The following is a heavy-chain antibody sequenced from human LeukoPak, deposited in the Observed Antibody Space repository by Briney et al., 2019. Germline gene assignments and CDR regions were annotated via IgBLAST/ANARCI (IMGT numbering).Heavy chain of an antibody. J-gene: IGHJ3*02. CDR1: GFTFSSYG. D-gene: IGHD3-22*01. CDR2: IRYDGSNK. V-gene: IGHV3-30*02. CDR3: AKSHLITMIAPDAFDI. Sequence: GGSLRLSCAASGFTFSSYGMHWVRQAPGKGLEWVAFIRYDGSNKYYADSVKGRFTISRDNSKNTLYLQRNSLRAEDTAVYYCAKSHLITMIAPDAFDIWGQGTMVTVSS.